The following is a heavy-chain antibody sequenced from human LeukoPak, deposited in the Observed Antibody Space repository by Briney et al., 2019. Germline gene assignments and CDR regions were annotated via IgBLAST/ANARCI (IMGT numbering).Heavy chain of an antibody. CDR2: IYNSGST. V-gene: IGHV4-38-2*01. CDR1: GNSISNTYY. Sequence: SETLSLTCAVSGNSISNTYYWGWIRQPPGKELEWIGSIYNSGSTHYNPSLKSRVTISVDTSKNQFSLKLSSVTAADTAVYYCARNSSGNYFDYWGQGTLVTVSS. CDR3: ARNSSGNYFDY. D-gene: IGHD1-26*01. J-gene: IGHJ4*02.